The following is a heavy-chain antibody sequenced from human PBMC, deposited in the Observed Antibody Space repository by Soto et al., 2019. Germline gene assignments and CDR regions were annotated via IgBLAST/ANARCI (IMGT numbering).Heavy chain of an antibody. Sequence: EVQLVESGGGLVQPGGSLRLSCAASGFTFSSYWMHWVRQAPGKGLVWVSRINRDGSSTSYADSVKGRFTISRDNAKNTLYLQINSLRAEETAVYYCTRVAYCDWGVFAYWGQGTLATFSS. V-gene: IGHV3-74*01. CDR3: TRVAYCDWGVFAY. CDR2: INRDGSST. CDR1: GFTFSSYW. D-gene: IGHD4-17*01. J-gene: IGHJ4*02.